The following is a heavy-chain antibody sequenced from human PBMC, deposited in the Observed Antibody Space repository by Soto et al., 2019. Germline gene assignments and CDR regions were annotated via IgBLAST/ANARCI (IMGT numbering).Heavy chain of an antibody. V-gene: IGHV2-5*02. J-gene: IGHJ5*02. Sequence: QITLKESGPTLVKPTQTLTLTCTFSGFSLSTSGVGVGWIRQPPGKALEWLALIYWDDDKRYSPSLKSRLTNPKNPTKNRVAFTRTNRPPVDTPTYCWARHNWKSRYNWFDPWGQGTLVTVSS. D-gene: IGHD1-1*01. CDR2: IYWDDDK. CDR3: ARHNWKSRYNWFDP. CDR1: GFSLSTSGVG.